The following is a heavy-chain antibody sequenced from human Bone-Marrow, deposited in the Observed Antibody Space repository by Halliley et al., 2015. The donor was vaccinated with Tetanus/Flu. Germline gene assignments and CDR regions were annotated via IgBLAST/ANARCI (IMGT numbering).Heavy chain of an antibody. CDR1: GFALTSGYY. D-gene: IGHD4-17*01. Sequence: TLSLTCAVSGFALTSGYYWGWVRQPPGKGLEWLGCVYHSGISYYNPSLKSRVTVSVDTSRNLFSLNLRSVTAADTAVYYCTRIHYGDFMYWGQGSQVTVSS. V-gene: IGHV4-38-2*01. J-gene: IGHJ1*01. CDR2: VYHSGIS. CDR3: TRIHYGDFMY.